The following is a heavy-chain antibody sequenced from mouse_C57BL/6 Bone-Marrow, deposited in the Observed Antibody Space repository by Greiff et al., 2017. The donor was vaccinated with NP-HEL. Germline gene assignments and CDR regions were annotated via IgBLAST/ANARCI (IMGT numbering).Heavy chain of an antibody. D-gene: IGHD2-3*01. CDR2: IYPGDGDT. CDR3: ASYDGYYRAWFAY. V-gene: IGHV1-80*01. J-gene: IGHJ3*01. Sequence: VQLKESGAELVKPGASVKISCKASGYAFSSYWMNWVKQRPGKGLEWIGQIYPGDGDTNYNGKLKGKATLTVDKSSSTAYMQLSSLTSDDSAVYFCASYDGYYRAWFAYWGQGTLVTVSA. CDR1: GYAFSSYW.